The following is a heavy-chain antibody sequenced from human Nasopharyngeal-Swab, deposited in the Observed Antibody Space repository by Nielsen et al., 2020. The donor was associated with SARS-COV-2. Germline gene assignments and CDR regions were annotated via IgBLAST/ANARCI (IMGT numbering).Heavy chain of an antibody. V-gene: IGHV3-23*01. D-gene: IGHD2-21*02. J-gene: IGHJ4*02. CDR2: INGGGSLT. CDR1: GFTFNTYS. Sequence: GGSLRLSCAASGFTFNTYSMTWVRQAPGKGLEWVSLINGGGSLTYYADSVKGRFTISRDNSTNTLYLQMNRLKADDTAIYYCAKEAPSCGADCRSLSDYWGQGILVTISS. CDR3: AKEAPSCGADCRSLSDY.